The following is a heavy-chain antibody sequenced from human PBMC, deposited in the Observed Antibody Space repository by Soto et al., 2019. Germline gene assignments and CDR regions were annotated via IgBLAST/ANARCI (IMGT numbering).Heavy chain of an antibody. CDR3: ARDYYGSGIGGHWFDP. V-gene: IGHV4-31*03. Sequence: QVQLQESCPGLVKPSQTLSLTCTVSGGSISSGGYYWSWIRQHPGKGLEWIGYIYYSGSTYYTPSLESRVTISVDTSKYQFSRKLSSVTAADTAVYYWARDYYGSGIGGHWFDPWGQGTLVTVSS. CDR2: IYYSGST. D-gene: IGHD3-10*01. J-gene: IGHJ5*02. CDR1: GGSISSGGYY.